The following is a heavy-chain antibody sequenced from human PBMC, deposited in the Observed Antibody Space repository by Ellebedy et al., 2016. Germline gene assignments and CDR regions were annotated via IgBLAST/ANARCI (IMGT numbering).Heavy chain of an antibody. CDR3: ARGDVLGSSLDY. Sequence: GESLKISCAASGFTFSSFGMHWVRQAPGKGLEWVADIWYDGSKRYYADSVKGRFTISRDNSKNTVYLEMNSLRDEDTAVYYCARGDVLGSSLDYWGQGTLVTVSS. CDR2: IWYDGSKR. D-gene: IGHD3-16*01. CDR1: GFTFSSFG. J-gene: IGHJ4*02. V-gene: IGHV3-33*08.